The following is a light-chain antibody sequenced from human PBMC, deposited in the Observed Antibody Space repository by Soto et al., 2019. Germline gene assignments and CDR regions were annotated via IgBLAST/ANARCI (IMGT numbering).Light chain of an antibody. Sequence: QSVLTQPASVSGSPGQSITISCTGTSSDVGGYNYVSWYQHHPGKAPKLMIYDVSNRPSGVSNRFSGSKSGNTASLIISGLQAEDEADYYCSSSTSSSTRSTYVFGTGNKVTVL. CDR3: SSSTSSSTRSTYV. CDR2: DVS. J-gene: IGLJ1*01. CDR1: SSDVGGYNY. V-gene: IGLV2-14*03.